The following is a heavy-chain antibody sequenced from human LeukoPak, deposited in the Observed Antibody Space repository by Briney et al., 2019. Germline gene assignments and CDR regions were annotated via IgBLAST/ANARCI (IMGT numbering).Heavy chain of an antibody. CDR2: ISSSSSYI. J-gene: IGHJ6*02. V-gene: IGHV3-21*01. CDR1: GFTFSSYS. Sequence: GGSLRLSCAASGFTFSSYSMNWVRQAPGKGLESVSSISSSSSYIYYADSVKGRFTISRDNAKNSLYLQMNSLRAEDTAVYYCARARGYYGMDVWGQGTTVTVSS. CDR3: ARARGYYGMDV. D-gene: IGHD3-10*01.